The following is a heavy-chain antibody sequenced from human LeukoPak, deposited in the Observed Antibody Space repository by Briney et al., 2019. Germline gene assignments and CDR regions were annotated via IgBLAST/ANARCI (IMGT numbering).Heavy chain of an antibody. J-gene: IGHJ4*02. CDR2: ISSSSSTI. Sequence: GGSLGLSCATSGFTFSSYSMNWVRQAPGKGLEWVSYISSSSSTIYYADSVKGRFTISRDNSKNTLYLQMNSLRAEDTAVYYCAKDNGPIVVVIANWGQGTLVTVSS. V-gene: IGHV3-48*01. CDR1: GFTFSSYS. CDR3: AKDNGPIVVVIAN. D-gene: IGHD2-21*01.